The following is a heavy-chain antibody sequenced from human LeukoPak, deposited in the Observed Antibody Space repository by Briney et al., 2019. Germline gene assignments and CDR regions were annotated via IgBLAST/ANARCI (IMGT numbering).Heavy chain of an antibody. CDR3: ARDAGYCSGGSCYSGWDFDY. CDR1: GDSITGYY. V-gene: IGHV4-39*07. CDR2: IYYTGNT. J-gene: IGHJ4*02. Sequence: SETLSLTCSVSGDSITGYYWGWNRQPPGKGLEWIGNIYYTGNTYYNSSLKSRVTISLDTSKNQFSLKLSSVTAADTAVYYCARDAGYCSGGSCYSGWDFDYWGQGTLVTVSS. D-gene: IGHD2-15*01.